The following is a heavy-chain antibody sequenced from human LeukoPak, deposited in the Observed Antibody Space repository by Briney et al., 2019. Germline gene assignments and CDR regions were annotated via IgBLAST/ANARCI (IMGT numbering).Heavy chain of an antibody. CDR2: ISGHKRNT. Sequence: ASVKVSCKASGYTFTTYGIGWVRQAPGQGLEWMGWISGHKRNTNYAQKVQGRVTMTTDTSTNTAYMELRNLRSDDAAMYYCARGRPVAFDYWGQGTLVTVSS. CDR1: GYTFTTYG. J-gene: IGHJ4*02. V-gene: IGHV1-18*01. CDR3: ARGRPVAFDY. D-gene: IGHD2-15*01.